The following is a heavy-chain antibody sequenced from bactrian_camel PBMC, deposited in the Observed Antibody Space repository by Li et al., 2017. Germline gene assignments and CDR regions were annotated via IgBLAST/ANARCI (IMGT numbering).Heavy chain of an antibody. D-gene: IGHD4*01. Sequence: QVQLVESGGGSVQAGGSLRLSCAASGYTGGRMCLAWFRRVPGKEREGVARIDTVGGSIVYADSVKGRFTISRDNAKNTLYLQMNRLKPEDTAVYYCAVDRDSDYDGGDFGYWGQGTQVTVS. J-gene: IGHJ6*01. V-gene: IGHV3S1*01. CDR2: IDTVGGSI. CDR3: AVDRDSDYDGGDFGY. CDR1: GYTGGRMC.